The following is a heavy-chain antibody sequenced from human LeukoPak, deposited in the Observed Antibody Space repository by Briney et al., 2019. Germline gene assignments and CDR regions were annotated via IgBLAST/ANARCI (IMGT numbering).Heavy chain of an antibody. Sequence: SVKVSCKASGGTFSSYAISWVRQAPGQGLEWMGGIIPIFGTANYAQKFQGRVTITADESTSTAYMELSSLRSEDTAVYYCARNYDSSGYYQDYYYGMDVWSQGTTVTVSS. CDR1: GGTFSSYA. J-gene: IGHJ6*02. CDR2: IIPIFGTA. CDR3: ARNYDSSGYYQDYYYGMDV. D-gene: IGHD3-22*01. V-gene: IGHV1-69*13.